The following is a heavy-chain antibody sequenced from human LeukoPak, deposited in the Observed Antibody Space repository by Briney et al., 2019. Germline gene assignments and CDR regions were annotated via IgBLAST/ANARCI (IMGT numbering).Heavy chain of an antibody. CDR1: GFTFSTYS. Sequence: GGSLRLSCAASGFTFSTYSMNWVRQAPGEGLEWVSSISSTSSYIYYADSVKGRVTISRDNAKNSLYLQMNSLRAEDTAVYYCGAGTFYYYMDVWGKGTTVTVSS. D-gene: IGHD1/OR15-1a*01. CDR3: GAGTFYYYMDV. V-gene: IGHV3-21*01. J-gene: IGHJ6*03. CDR2: ISSTSSYI.